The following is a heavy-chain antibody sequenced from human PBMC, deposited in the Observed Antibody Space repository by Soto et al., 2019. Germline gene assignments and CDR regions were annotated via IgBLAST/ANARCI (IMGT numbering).Heavy chain of an antibody. J-gene: IGHJ4*02. Sequence: EVQLVESGGGLIQPGGSLRLSCAASGFTVSSNYMSWVRQAPGKGLEWVSVIYSGGSTYYADSVKGRFTISRDNSKNTLYLQMNSLRAEDTAVYYCARGSTTVTQFGGLWGQGTLVTVSS. CDR1: GFTVSSNY. D-gene: IGHD4-17*01. CDR2: IYSGGST. V-gene: IGHV3-53*01. CDR3: ARGSTTVTQFGGL.